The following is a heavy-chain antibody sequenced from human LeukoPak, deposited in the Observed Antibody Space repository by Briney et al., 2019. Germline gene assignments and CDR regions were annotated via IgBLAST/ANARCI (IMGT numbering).Heavy chain of an antibody. Sequence: TGGSLRLSCAASGFTFNSYAMSWVRQAPGKGLEWVSGINWNGGDTGYAVSVKGRFTITRDNAKNSLYLRMNSLRAEDTALYYRARVAVGATIDIWGQGTLVTVSS. D-gene: IGHD1-26*01. V-gene: IGHV3-20*04. CDR3: ARVAVGATIDI. J-gene: IGHJ4*02. CDR1: GFTFNSYA. CDR2: INWNGGDT.